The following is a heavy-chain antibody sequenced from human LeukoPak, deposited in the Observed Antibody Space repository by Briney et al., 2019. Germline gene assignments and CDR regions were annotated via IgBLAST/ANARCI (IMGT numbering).Heavy chain of an antibody. J-gene: IGHJ3*02. CDR2: ISSSSSYI. Sequence: GGSLRLSCAASGFTFSSYSMNWVRQAPGKGLEWVSSISSSSSYIYYADSVKGRFTISRDNAKNSLYLQMNSLRAEDTAVYYCARTWSSLSPPGGSGSYYRVGAFDIWGQGTMVTVSS. CDR3: ARTWSSLSPPGGSGSYYRVGAFDI. CDR1: GFTFSSYS. V-gene: IGHV3-21*01. D-gene: IGHD3-10*01.